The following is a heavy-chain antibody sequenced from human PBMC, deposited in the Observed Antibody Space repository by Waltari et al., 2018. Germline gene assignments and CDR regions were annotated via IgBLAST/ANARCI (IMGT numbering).Heavy chain of an antibody. J-gene: IGHJ6*03. Sequence: QVQLQQWGAGLLKPSEPLSLTCAVYGGSFSGYYWSWIRQPPGQGLGGSGEINKSGSTSYIPSLKRRVTRSVDTSKNQFSRKLSSVTAADTAVYYCAREGGIAARPKNYYYYMDVWGKGTTVTVSS. CDR2: INKSGST. CDR3: AREGGIAARPKNYYYYMDV. V-gene: IGHV4-34*01. CDR1: GGSFSGYY. D-gene: IGHD6-6*01.